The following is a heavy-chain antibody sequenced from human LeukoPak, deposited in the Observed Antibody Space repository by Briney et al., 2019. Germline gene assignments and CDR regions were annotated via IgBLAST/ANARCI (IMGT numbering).Heavy chain of an antibody. CDR3: ARERKPHGTSPVHPPPYYYGMDV. Sequence: ASVKVSCKASGYTFTSYYMHWVRQAPGRGLEWMGIINPSGGSTSYAQKFQGRVTMTRDTSTSTVYMELSSLRSEDTAVYYCARERKPHGTSPVHPPPYYYGMDVWGQGTTVTVSS. D-gene: IGHD2-2*01. CDR2: INPSGGST. J-gene: IGHJ6*02. CDR1: GYTFTSYY. V-gene: IGHV1-46*01.